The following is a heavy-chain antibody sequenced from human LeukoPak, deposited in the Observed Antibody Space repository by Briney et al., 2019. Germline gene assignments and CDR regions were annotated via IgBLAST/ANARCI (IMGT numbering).Heavy chain of an antibody. CDR3: ARAAWFGANFDY. D-gene: IGHD3-10*01. CDR2: IYYSGST. J-gene: IGHJ4*02. V-gene: IGHV4-59*01. Sequence: SSETLSLTCTVSGGSISSYYWSWIRQPPGKGLEWIGYIYYSGSTNYNPSLKSRVTISVDTSKNQFSLKLSSVTAADTAVYYCARAAWFGANFDYWGQGTLVTVSS. CDR1: GGSISSYY.